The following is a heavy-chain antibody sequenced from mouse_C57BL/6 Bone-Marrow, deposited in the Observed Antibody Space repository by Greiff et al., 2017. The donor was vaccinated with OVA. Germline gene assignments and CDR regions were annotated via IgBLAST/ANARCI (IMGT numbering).Heavy chain of an antibody. D-gene: IGHD2-1*01. Sequence: EVQLVESGGGLVQPGGSLKLSCAASGFTFSDYGMAWVRQAPRKGPEWVAFISNLAYSIYYADTVTGRFTISRENAKNTLYLEMSSLRSEDTAMYYCARRGNYPHYYAMDYWGQGTSVTVSS. CDR1: GFTFSDYG. CDR2: ISNLAYSI. J-gene: IGHJ4*01. CDR3: ARRGNYPHYYAMDY. V-gene: IGHV5-15*01.